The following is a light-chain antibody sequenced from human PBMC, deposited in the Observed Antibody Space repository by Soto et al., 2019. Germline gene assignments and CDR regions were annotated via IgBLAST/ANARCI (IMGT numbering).Light chain of an antibody. Sequence: LLTPSTGTLSLSPGERATLSCRASQSVSSSYLAWYQQKPGQAPRLLIYGASSMATGIPDRFSGSGSGTDFTLTISRLEPEDFAVYYCQQYGSSPWTFGQGTKVDI. CDR2: GAS. CDR3: QQYGSSPWT. J-gene: IGKJ1*01. V-gene: IGKV3-20*01. CDR1: QSVSSSY.